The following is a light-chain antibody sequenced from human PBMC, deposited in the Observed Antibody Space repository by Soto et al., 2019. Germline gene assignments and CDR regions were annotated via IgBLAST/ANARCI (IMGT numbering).Light chain of an antibody. V-gene: IGLV2-14*01. CDR2: QVS. J-gene: IGLJ2*01. CDR1: TSDIGGYNF. Sequence: QSALTQPASMSGSPGQSITISCTGTTSDIGGYNFVSWYQHHPGKAPQLIIYQVSNRPSGVSNRFSGSKSGNTASLTISGLEAEDEADYYCSSFTSTVILVFGGGTELTVL. CDR3: SSFTSTVILV.